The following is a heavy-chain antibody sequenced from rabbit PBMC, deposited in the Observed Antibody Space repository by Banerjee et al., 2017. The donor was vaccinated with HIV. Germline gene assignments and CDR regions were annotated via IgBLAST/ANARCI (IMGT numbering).Heavy chain of an antibody. CDR1: GFSFSNKYV. J-gene: IGHJ6*01. V-gene: IGHV1S40*01. CDR3: ARDLAAVTGWNFGL. CDR2: VYTGSGVT. D-gene: IGHD7-1*01. Sequence: QSLEESGGDLVKPEGSLTLTCTASGFSFSNKYVMCWVRQAPGKGLEWIGYVYTGSGVTWYADWVNGRFTISKISSTTVTLQMTSLTAADTATYFCARDLAAVTGWNFGLWGQGTLVTVS.